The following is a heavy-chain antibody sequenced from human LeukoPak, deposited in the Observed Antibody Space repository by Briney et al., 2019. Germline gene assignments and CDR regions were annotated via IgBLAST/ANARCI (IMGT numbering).Heavy chain of an antibody. V-gene: IGHV3-74*01. D-gene: IGHD2-15*01. Sequence: PGGSLRLSCAVSGFTISNYWMHWVRQAPGKGLVWVSRINSDARSTNYLDSVRGRFTISRDNAKNTLYLQMNSLRAEDTAVYYCAREVDEALYCSGGSCYPSWFDPWGQGTLVTVSS. CDR1: GFTISNYW. CDR3: AREVDEALYCSGGSCYPSWFDP. CDR2: INSDARST. J-gene: IGHJ5*02.